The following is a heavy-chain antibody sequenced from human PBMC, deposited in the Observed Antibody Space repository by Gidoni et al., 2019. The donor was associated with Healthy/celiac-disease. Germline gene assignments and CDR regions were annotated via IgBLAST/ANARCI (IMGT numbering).Heavy chain of an antibody. Sequence: QVQLQESGPGLVKPSETLSLTCTVSGGSISSYYWSWIRQPPGKGLEWIGYIYYNGSTNYNPSLKSRVTISVDTSKNQFSLKLSSVTAADTAVYYCARVGWDTTDYWGQGTLVTVSS. CDR3: ARVGWDTTDY. D-gene: IGHD5-18*01. CDR1: GGSISSYY. J-gene: IGHJ4*02. CDR2: IYYNGST. V-gene: IGHV4-59*01.